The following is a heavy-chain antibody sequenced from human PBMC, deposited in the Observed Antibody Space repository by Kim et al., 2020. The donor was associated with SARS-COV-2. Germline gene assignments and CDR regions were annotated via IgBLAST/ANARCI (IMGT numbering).Heavy chain of an antibody. CDR2: IYSGGST. Sequence: GGSPRLSCAASGFTVSSNYMSWVRQAPGKGLEWVSVIYSGGSTYYADSVKGRFTISRDNSKNTLYLQKNSLRAEDTAVYYCARDGDYSYYYYGMDVWGQGTTVTVSS. CDR1: GFTVSSNY. CDR3: ARDGDYSYYYYGMDV. J-gene: IGHJ6*02. D-gene: IGHD4-4*01. V-gene: IGHV3-53*01.